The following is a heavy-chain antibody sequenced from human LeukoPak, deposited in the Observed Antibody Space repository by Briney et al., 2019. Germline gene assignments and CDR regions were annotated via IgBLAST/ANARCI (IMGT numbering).Heavy chain of an antibody. D-gene: IGHD2-2*01. CDR2: IYNAGTT. Sequence: SETLSLTCTVSGVSIGSYYWSWIRQPPGKGLEWFGYIYNAGTTNYSPSLQSRLNITVDTSKNQFSLKLSSVTAADTAVYYCARHERDTSWYYFDYWGQGTLVTVSS. CDR1: GVSIGSYY. V-gene: IGHV4-59*08. J-gene: IGHJ4*02. CDR3: ARHERDTSWYYFDY.